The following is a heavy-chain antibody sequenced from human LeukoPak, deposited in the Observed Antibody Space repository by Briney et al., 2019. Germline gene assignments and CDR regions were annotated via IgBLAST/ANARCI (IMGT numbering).Heavy chain of an antibody. V-gene: IGHV3-7*01. CDR2: IKEDGSEK. Sequence: SGGSLRLSCAASGFTFSSYWMSWVRQAPEKGLEWVANIKEDGSEKNYVDSVKGRFTISRDNAKNSLYLQINSLRAEDTAVYYCVRSGSDFDYWGQGTLVTVSS. J-gene: IGHJ4*02. CDR3: VRSGSDFDY. CDR1: GFTFSSYW.